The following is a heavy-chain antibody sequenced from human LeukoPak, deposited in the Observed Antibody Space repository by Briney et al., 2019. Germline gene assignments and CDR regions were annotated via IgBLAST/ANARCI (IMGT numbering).Heavy chain of an antibody. CDR2: ISAYNGNT. CDR1: GYTFTSYG. CDR3: ARDPSYSSSSGDAFDI. J-gene: IGHJ3*02. V-gene: IGHV1-18*01. Sequence: GASVKVSCKASGYTFTSYGISWVRQAPGQGLEWMGWISAYNGNTNYAQKLQGRVTMTTDTSTSTAYMELRSLRSDDTAVYYCARDPSYSSSSGDAFDIRGQGTMVTVSS. D-gene: IGHD6-6*01.